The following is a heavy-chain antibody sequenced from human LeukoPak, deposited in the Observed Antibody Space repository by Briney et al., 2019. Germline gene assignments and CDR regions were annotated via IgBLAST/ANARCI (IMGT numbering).Heavy chain of an antibody. V-gene: IGHV3-64*04. J-gene: IGHJ4*02. D-gene: IGHD1-7*01. CDR2: ISSNADTT. CDR1: GFTFSSYA. CDR3: AKGNYQYYFEY. Sequence: QPGGSLLLSCSASGFTFSSYAMEWVRQAPGKGLEYLSAISSNADTTYYADSVKGRFTISRDDSKNTLYLQMNSLRAEDTAVYYCAKGNYQYYFEYWGQGTLVTVSS.